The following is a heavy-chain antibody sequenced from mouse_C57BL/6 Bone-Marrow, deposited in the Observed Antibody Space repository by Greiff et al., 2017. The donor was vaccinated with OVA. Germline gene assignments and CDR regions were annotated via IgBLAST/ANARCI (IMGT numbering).Heavy chain of an antibody. CDR1: GYTFTSYG. J-gene: IGHJ2*01. CDR3: ARGLRYRLVLFDY. CDR2: IYPRSGNT. D-gene: IGHD1-1*01. V-gene: IGHV1-81*01. Sequence: VQRVESGAELARPGASVKLSCKASGYTFTSYGISWVKQRTGQGLEWIGEIYPRSGNTYYNEKFKGKATLTADKSSSTAYMELRSLTSEDSAVYFCARGLRYRLVLFDYWGQGTTLTVSS.